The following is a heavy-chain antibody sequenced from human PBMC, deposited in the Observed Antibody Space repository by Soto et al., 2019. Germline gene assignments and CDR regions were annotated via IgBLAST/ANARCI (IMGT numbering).Heavy chain of an antibody. Sequence: SETLSLTCTVSGGSNSSYYWSWIRQPPGKGLEWIGYIYYSGSTNYNPSLKSRVTISVDTSKNQFSLKLSSVTAADTAVYYCARRNPSGYCSSTSCPARLDVWGKGTTVTVSS. D-gene: IGHD2-2*01. V-gene: IGHV4-59*01. J-gene: IGHJ6*04. CDR2: IYYSGST. CDR3: ARRNPSGYCSSTSCPARLDV. CDR1: GGSNSSYY.